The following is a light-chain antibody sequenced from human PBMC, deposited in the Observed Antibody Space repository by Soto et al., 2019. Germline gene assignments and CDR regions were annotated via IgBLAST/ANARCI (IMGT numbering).Light chain of an antibody. J-gene: IGKJ2*01. CDR1: QSISSW. Sequence: DIQMNQSPSTLSASVGDRVTITCRASQSISSWLAWYQQKPGKAPKLLIYKASSLESGVPSRFSGSGSGTEFTLTISSLQPDDFATYYCQQYNSWYTFGQGTKVDIK. CDR2: KAS. CDR3: QQYNSWYT. V-gene: IGKV1-5*03.